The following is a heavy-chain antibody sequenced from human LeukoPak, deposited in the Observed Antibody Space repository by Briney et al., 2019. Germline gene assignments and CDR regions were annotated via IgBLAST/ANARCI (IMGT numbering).Heavy chain of an antibody. Sequence: GGSLRLSCEASGFSFNNYWMRWGRQAPGKGLEWVADLSEDGSKKNYVGSVKGRFTISRDNAKNSLYLQMNSLRAEDTAVYYCTRGLAYSFDIWGQGTMVTVSS. CDR2: LSEDGSKK. CDR3: TRGLAYSFDI. D-gene: IGHD3-10*01. CDR1: GFSFNNYW. J-gene: IGHJ3*02. V-gene: IGHV3-7*01.